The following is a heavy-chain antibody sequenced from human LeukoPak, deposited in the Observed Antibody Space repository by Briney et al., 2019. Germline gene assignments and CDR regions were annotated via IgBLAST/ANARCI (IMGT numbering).Heavy chain of an antibody. CDR2: IYTSGST. D-gene: IGHD3-9*01. Sequence: SETLSLTCTVSGGSISSYYWGWIRQPAGKGLEWIGRIYTSGSTNYNPSLKSRVTMSVDTSKNQFSLKLSSVTAADTAVYYCARDYDILTGSLFDYWGQGTLVTVSS. J-gene: IGHJ4*02. CDR1: GGSISSYY. CDR3: ARDYDILTGSLFDY. V-gene: IGHV4-4*07.